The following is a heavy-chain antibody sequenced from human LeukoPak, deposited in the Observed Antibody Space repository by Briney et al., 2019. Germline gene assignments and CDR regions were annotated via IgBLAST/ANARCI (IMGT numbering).Heavy chain of an antibody. D-gene: IGHD3-10*01. V-gene: IGHV4-39*07. CDR1: GGSISSSSYY. Sequence: SETLSLTCTVSGGSISSSSYYWGWIRQPPGKGLEWIGSIYYSGSTYYNPSLKSRATISVDTSKNQFSLKLSSVTAADTAVYYCARETGSAYWYFDLGGRGTLVTVSS. CDR3: ARETGSAYWYFDL. CDR2: IYYSGST. J-gene: IGHJ2*01.